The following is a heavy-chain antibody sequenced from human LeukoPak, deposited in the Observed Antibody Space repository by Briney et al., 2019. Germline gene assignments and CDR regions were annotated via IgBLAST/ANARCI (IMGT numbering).Heavy chain of an antibody. CDR2: ITTDESST. CDR1: GFTFSNYW. Sequence: PGGSLRLSCAASGFTFSNYWLHWVRQPPGKGLVWVSRITTDESSTHYAASVNGRFTTSRDNAKSTVYLQMNSLTPEDTAVYYCARDGGTSTPFDYWGQGTLVTVSS. CDR3: ARDGGTSTPFDY. J-gene: IGHJ4*02. D-gene: IGHD2-15*01. V-gene: IGHV3-74*01.